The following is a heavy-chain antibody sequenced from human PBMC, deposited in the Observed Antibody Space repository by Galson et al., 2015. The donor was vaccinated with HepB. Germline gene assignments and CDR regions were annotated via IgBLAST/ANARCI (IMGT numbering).Heavy chain of an antibody. J-gene: IGHJ6*02. Sequence: SVKVSCKASGYTFTSYAMNWVRQAPGQGLEWMGWINTNTGNPTYAQGFTGRFVFSLDTSVSTAYLQISSLKAEDTAVYYCARATTFESSIQYLYYGMDVWGQGTTVTVSS. CDR2: INTNTGNP. V-gene: IGHV7-4-1*02. CDR1: GYTFTSYA. D-gene: IGHD1-14*01. CDR3: ARATTFESSIQYLYYGMDV.